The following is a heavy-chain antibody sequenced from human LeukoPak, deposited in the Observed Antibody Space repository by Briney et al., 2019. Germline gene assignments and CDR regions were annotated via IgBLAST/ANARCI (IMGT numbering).Heavy chain of an antibody. D-gene: IGHD3-3*01. V-gene: IGHV1-18*01. CDR2: ISVYNGNT. Sequence: ASVKVSRKASGYTFTSYGISWVRQAPGQGLEWMGWISVYNGNTKYVQKFQGRVTMTTDTSTRAAYMELRSLRSDDTAVYYCARHTGSLYDFWSGYIDYWGQGTLVTVSS. CDR1: GYTFTSYG. J-gene: IGHJ4*02. CDR3: ARHTGSLYDFWSGYIDY.